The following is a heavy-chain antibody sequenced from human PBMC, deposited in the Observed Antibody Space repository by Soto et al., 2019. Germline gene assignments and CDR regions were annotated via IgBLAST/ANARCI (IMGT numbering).Heavy chain of an antibody. D-gene: IGHD1-26*01. Sequence: SETLSLTCTVSGGSISSGGYYWSWIRQHPGKGLEWIGYIYYSGSTNYNPSLKSRVTTSLDTSKNQFSLKVVSLTAADTAFYYCARGRGGTYDAFDIWGPGTLVTVSS. CDR3: ARGRGGTYDAFDI. CDR1: GGSISSGGYY. V-gene: IGHV4-61*08. CDR2: IYYSGST. J-gene: IGHJ3*02.